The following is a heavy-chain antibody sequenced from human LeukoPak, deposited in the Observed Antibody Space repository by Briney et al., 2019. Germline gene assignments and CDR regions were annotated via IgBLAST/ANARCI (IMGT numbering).Heavy chain of an antibody. Sequence: GGSLRLSCAASGFTFSTYSMNWVRQAPGKGLEWVSYISSSGGTIYYADSVKGRFTASRDNAKNSLYLQMNSLRSDDTAVYYCARDPTMTTERGFDYWGQGTLVTVSS. CDR3: ARDPTMTTERGFDY. CDR1: GFTFSTYS. D-gene: IGHD4-11*01. CDR2: ISSSGGTI. V-gene: IGHV3-48*01. J-gene: IGHJ4*02.